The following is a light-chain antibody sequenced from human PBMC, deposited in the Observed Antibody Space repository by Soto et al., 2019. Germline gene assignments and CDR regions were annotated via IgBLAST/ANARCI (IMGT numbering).Light chain of an antibody. CDR1: TTDIGGYDF. Sequence: QSALTQPPSASGSPGQSVTISCTGSTTDIGGYDFVSWYRQQPGKAPTLLIYEVYKRTSGVPDRFSGSKSGNTASLTVSGLQGEDEAYYYCTSFARSEDPCVVFGGGTKLTVL. V-gene: IGLV2-8*01. CDR3: TSFARSEDPCVV. CDR2: EVY. J-gene: IGLJ2*01.